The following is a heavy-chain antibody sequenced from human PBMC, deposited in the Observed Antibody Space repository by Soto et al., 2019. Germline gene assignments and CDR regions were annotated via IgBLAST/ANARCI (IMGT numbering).Heavy chain of an antibody. CDR1: GFSFDDYA. J-gene: IGHJ4*02. V-gene: IGHV3-9*01. CDR2: ISWNSGNI. D-gene: IGHD5-18*01. Sequence: EVQLVESGGGLVQPARSLRLSCAASGFSFDDYAMHWVREAPGKGLEWVSGISWNSGNIGYADSVKGRFTISRDNAKKSLYLQMNSLRTEDTALYYCAKGRGRSYGRYYFDYWGQGALVTVSS. CDR3: AKGRGRSYGRYYFDY.